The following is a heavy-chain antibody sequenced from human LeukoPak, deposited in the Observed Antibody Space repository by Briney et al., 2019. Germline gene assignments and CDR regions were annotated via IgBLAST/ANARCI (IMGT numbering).Heavy chain of an antibody. CDR3: AGDRRGLLFYYYGMDV. J-gene: IGHJ6*02. CDR1: GFTFSSYS. CDR2: ISYDGSNK. V-gene: IGHV3-30*03. D-gene: IGHD3-10*01. Sequence: PGGSLRLSCAASGFTFSSYSMNWVRQAPGKGLEWVAVISYDGSNKYYADSVKGRFTISRDNSKNTLYLQRNSLRAENTAVYYCAGDRRGLLFYYYGMDVWGQGTMVTVSS.